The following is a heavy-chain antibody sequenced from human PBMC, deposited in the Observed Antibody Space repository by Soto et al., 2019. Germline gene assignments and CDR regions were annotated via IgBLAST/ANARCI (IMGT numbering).Heavy chain of an antibody. J-gene: IGHJ4*02. D-gene: IGHD6-13*01. CDR2: IIPIFGTA. CDR3: ASKVGVAAAGTPFDY. CDR1: GGTFSSYA. Sequence: ASVKVSCEACGGTFSSYAISWVRQAPGQGLEWMGGIIPIFGTANYAQKFQGRVTITADESTSTAYMELSSLRSEDTAVYYCASKVGVAAAGTPFDYWGQGTLVTVSS. V-gene: IGHV1-69*13.